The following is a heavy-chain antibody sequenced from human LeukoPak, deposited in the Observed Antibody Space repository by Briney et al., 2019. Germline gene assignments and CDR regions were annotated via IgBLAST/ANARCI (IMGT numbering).Heavy chain of an antibody. CDR3: ARVIAARPDRGFDY. D-gene: IGHD6-6*01. Sequence: ASVKVSCKASGYTFTGYYMHWVRQAPGQGLEWMGWINPNSGGTNYAQKFQGRVTMTRDTSISTAYMELSRLRSDDTAVYYCARVIAARPDRGFDYWGQGTLVTVSS. V-gene: IGHV1-2*02. CDR2: INPNSGGT. CDR1: GYTFTGYY. J-gene: IGHJ4*02.